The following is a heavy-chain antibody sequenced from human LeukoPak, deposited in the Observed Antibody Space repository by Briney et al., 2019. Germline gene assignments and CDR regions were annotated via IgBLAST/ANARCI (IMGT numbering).Heavy chain of an antibody. V-gene: IGHV1-69*13. CDR3: ARDCLGDTAMVKCLGY. J-gene: IGHJ4*02. Sequence: SVKVSCKASGYTFTSYYMHWVRQAPGQGLEWMGGIIPIFGTANYAQKFQGRVTITADESTSTAYMELSSLRSEDTAVYYCARDCLGDTAMVKCLGYWGQGTLVTVSS. CDR2: IIPIFGTA. CDR1: GYTFTSYY. D-gene: IGHD5-18*01.